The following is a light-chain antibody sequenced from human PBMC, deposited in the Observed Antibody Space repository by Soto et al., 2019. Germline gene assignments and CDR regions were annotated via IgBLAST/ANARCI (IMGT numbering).Light chain of an antibody. Sequence: QSVLTQPPSVSGAPGQRVTISCTGSSSNIGAGYDVHWYQQLPGTAPKLLIYANINRPSGVPDRFSGSKSGTSASLAITGLQAEYEADYYCQSYDSSLSRSVFGGGTKVTVL. J-gene: IGLJ2*01. CDR1: SSNIGAGYD. V-gene: IGLV1-40*01. CDR3: QSYDSSLSRSV. CDR2: ANI.